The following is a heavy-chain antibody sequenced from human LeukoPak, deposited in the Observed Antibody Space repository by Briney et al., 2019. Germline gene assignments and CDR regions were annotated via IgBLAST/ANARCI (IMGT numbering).Heavy chain of an antibody. D-gene: IGHD2-2*01. CDR1: GFTFDDYG. V-gene: IGHV3-20*04. CDR3: ARKGSYCSSTSCYPRNRYYYYMDV. CDR2: INWNGGST. Sequence: GGSLRLSCAASGFTFDDYGMSWVRQAPGKGLEWVSGINWNGGSTGYADSVKGRFTISRDNAKDSLYLQMNSLRAEDTALYYCARKGSYCSSTSCYPRNRYYYYMDVWGKGTTVTVSS. J-gene: IGHJ6*03.